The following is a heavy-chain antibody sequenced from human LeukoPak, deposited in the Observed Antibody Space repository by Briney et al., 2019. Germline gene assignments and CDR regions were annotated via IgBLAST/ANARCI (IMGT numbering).Heavy chain of an antibody. CDR2: ISGSGGST. D-gene: IGHD3-22*01. CDR3: AKDDYYDSSGYYYFSY. CDR1: GFTFSSYA. V-gene: IGHV3-23*01. J-gene: IGHJ4*02. Sequence: GGSLRLSCAASGFTFSSYAMSWVRQAPGKGLEWVSAISGSGGSTYYADSVKGRFTISRDNAKNTLYLQMNSLRAEDTAVYYCAKDDYYDSSGYYYFSYWGQGTLVTVSS.